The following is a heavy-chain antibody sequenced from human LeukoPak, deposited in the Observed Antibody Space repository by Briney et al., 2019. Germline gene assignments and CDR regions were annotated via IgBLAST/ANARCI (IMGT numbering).Heavy chain of an antibody. J-gene: IGHJ4*02. Sequence: PGRSLRLSCAASGFTFNSYAMHWVRQAPGKGLEWVAVISYDGTNKNYADSVKGRFTISRDNSKNTLYLQMNSLRAEDTAVYYCARDLVGGWDDSSGYYYGYFDYWGQGTLVTVSS. V-gene: IGHV3-30-3*01. CDR3: ARDLVGGWDDSSGYYYGYFDY. D-gene: IGHD3-22*01. CDR2: ISYDGTNK. CDR1: GFTFNSYA.